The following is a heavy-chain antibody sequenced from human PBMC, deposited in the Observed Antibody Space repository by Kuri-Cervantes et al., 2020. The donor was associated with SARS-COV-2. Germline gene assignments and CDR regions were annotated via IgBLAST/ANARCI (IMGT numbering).Heavy chain of an antibody. V-gene: IGHV3-23*01. CDR2: VSGSAGSA. J-gene: IGHJ4*02. Sequence: GGSLRLSCGASGFSFRSYWMSWVRQAPGKGLEWVSGVSGSAGSAYYADSVRGRFTISRDNPKNTMYLQMNSLRAEDTAVYYCAKLTGGGYCSGGGCYFAPKYYLDYWGQGTLVTVSS. CDR1: GFSFRSYW. D-gene: IGHD2-15*01. CDR3: AKLTGGGYCSGGGCYFAPKYYLDY.